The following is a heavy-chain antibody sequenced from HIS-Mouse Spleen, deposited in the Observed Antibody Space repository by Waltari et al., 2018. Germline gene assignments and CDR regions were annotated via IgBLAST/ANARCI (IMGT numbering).Heavy chain of an antibody. V-gene: IGHV4-39*07. J-gene: IGHJ2*01. CDR2: IYYSGST. CDR3: AREIPYSSSWYDWYFDL. CDR1: GGSISSSSYY. D-gene: IGHD6-13*01. Sequence: QLQLQESGPGLVKPSETLSLTCTVSGGSISSSSYYCGWIRQPPGRGLDWIGSIYYSGSTYYNPSLKSRVTISVDTSKNQFPLKLSSVTAADTAVYYCAREIPYSSSWYDWYFDLWGRGTLVTVSS.